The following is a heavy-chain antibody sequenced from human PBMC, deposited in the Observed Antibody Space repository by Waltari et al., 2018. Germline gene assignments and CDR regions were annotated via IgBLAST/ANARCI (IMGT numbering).Heavy chain of an antibody. V-gene: IGHV3-74*01. Sequence: EEQLVESGGDLIQPGESLRVSCAVSGFTFSRYWMNWVRQAPGRGLLGVERNNGEGMDTGYADSVRGRFTISRDKARNTVFLQMKSLRAEDTAVYYCARVARKTYSSPVPGRDYYYGMDVWGLGTTVTVSS. D-gene: IGHD3-22*01. CDR3: ARVARKTYSSPVPGRDYYYGMDV. J-gene: IGHJ6*02. CDR1: GFTFSRYW. CDR2: NNGEGMDT.